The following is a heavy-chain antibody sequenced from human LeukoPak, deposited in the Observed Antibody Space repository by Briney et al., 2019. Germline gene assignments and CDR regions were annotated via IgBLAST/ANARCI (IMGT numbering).Heavy chain of an antibody. CDR3: AREVGTGSSSWYPNYYYYYYMDV. CDR1: GYAFSAYY. Sequence: GASVKVSCKASGYAFSAYYMHWVRQAPGQGLEWMGIINPSGGSTSYAQKFQGRVTMTRDMSTSTVYMELSSLRSEDTAVYYCAREVGTGSSSWYPNYYYYYYMDVWGKGTTVTVSS. D-gene: IGHD6-13*01. J-gene: IGHJ6*03. CDR2: INPSGGST. V-gene: IGHV1-46*01.